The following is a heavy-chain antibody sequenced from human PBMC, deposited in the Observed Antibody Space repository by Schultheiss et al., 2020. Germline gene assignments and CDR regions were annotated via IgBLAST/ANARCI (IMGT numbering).Heavy chain of an antibody. CDR3: ARLSGVMGAFDI. D-gene: IGHD3-16*01. V-gene: IGHV4-31*03. J-gene: IGHJ3*02. CDR2: IYYSGST. CDR1: GGSISSGGYY. Sequence: SQTLSLTCTVSGGSISSGGYYWSWIRQHPGKGLEWIGYIYYSGSTYYNPSLKSRVTISVDTSKNQFSLKLSSVTAADPAVYYCARLSGVMGAFDIWGQGTMVTVSS.